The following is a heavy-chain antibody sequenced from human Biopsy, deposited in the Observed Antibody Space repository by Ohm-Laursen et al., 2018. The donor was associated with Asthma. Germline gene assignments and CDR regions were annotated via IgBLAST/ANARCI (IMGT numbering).Heavy chain of an antibody. CDR1: RFTYE. CDR3: ARKIAARGGMGV. D-gene: IGHD6-6*01. J-gene: IGHJ6*02. V-gene: IGHV3-30-3*02. Sequence: SLRLSCAASRFTYEMHCVRQAPGKGLEWVAVISYDGSSIYYADSVKGRFTISRDNSENTLYLQMNSLRAEDTAAYYCARKIAARGGMGVWGQGTTVTVSS. CDR2: ISYDGSSI.